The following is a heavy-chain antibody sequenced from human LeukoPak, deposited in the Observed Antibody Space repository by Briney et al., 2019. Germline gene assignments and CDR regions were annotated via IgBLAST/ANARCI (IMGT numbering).Heavy chain of an antibody. V-gene: IGHV4-34*01. Sequence: SETPSLTCAVYGGSFSGYYWSWIRQPPGKGLEWIGSIYYSGSTYYNPSLKSRVTISVDTSKNQFSLKLSSVTAADTAVYYCARGEEMATIKGYFDYWGQGTLVTVSS. CDR3: ARGEEMATIKGYFDY. D-gene: IGHD5-24*01. J-gene: IGHJ4*02. CDR2: IYYSGST. CDR1: GGSFSGYY.